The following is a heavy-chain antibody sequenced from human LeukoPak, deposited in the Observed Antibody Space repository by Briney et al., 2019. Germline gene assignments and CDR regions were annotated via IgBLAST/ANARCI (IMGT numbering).Heavy chain of an antibody. V-gene: IGHV4-34*01. Sequence: PSETLSLTCAVYGGSFSGYYWSWIRQPPGKGLEWIGEINHSGSTNYNPSLKSRVTISVDTSKNQFSPKLSSVTAADTAVYYCARGAPMTTIDYWGQGTLVTVSS. CDR3: ARGAPMTTIDY. CDR1: GGSFSGYY. D-gene: IGHD4-11*01. J-gene: IGHJ4*02. CDR2: INHSGST.